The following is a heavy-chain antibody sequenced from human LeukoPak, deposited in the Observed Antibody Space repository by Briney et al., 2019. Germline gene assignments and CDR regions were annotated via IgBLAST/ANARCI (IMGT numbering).Heavy chain of an antibody. Sequence: PGGSLRLSCAASGFTFSSYAMSWVRQAPGKGLEWVANIKQDGSEKYYVDSVKGRFTISRDNAKNSLYLQMNSLRAEDTAVYYCARVLVGSYPSDYWGQGTLVTVSS. CDR1: GFTFSSYA. CDR2: IKQDGSEK. CDR3: ARVLVGSYPSDY. V-gene: IGHV3-7*01. J-gene: IGHJ4*02. D-gene: IGHD3-10*01.